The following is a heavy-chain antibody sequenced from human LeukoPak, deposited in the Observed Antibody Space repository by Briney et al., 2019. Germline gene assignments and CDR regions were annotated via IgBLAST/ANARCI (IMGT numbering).Heavy chain of an antibody. CDR1: GFTFSRYS. CDR3: ARDPPLGSCSTISCPHLDY. D-gene: IGHD2-2*01. V-gene: IGHV3-21*01. J-gene: IGHJ4*02. CDR2: ISSSSSSFI. Sequence: GGSLRLSCAASGFTFSRYSMNWVRQAPGKGLEWVSSISSSSSSFIYYADSVKGRFTISRDNAKNSLYLQMNSLRAEDTAVYYCARDPPLGSCSTISCPHLDYWGQGTLVNVSS.